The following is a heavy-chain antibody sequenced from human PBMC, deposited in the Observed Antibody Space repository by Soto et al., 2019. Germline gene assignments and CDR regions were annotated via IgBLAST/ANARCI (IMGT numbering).Heavy chain of an antibody. CDR3: ARDSRYYDFWSGYYLYYYYGMDV. CDR1: GYTFTSYY. Sequence: ASVKVSCKASGYTFTSYYMHWVRQAPGQGLEWTGIINPSGGSTSYAQKFQGRVTMTRDTSTSTVYMERSSLRSEDTAVYYCARDSRYYDFWSGYYLYYYYGMDVWGQGTTVTVPS. D-gene: IGHD3-3*01. J-gene: IGHJ6*02. V-gene: IGHV1-46*01. CDR2: INPSGGST.